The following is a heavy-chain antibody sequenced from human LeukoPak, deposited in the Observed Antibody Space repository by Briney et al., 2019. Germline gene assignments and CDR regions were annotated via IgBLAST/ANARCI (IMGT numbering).Heavy chain of an antibody. D-gene: IGHD3-3*01. J-gene: IGHJ4*02. CDR1: GFTFSSYG. V-gene: IGHV3-30*18. CDR3: AKAYDFWSGYPDD. CDR2: ISYDGSGDK. Sequence: GRSLRLSCVASGFTFSSYGMHWVRQAPGKGLEWVTVISYDGSGDKYCADSVKGRFTISRDNSKNTVYLQMDSLRAEDTAVYYCAKAYDFWSGYPDDWGRGTLVTVSS.